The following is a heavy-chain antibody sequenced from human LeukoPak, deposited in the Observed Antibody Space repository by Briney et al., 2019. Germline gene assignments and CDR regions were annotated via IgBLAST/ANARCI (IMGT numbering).Heavy chain of an antibody. J-gene: IGHJ3*02. CDR2: INPNSGGT. D-gene: IGHD6-19*01. V-gene: IGHV1-2*02. Sequence: ASVKVSCKASGYTFTGYYMHWVRQAPGQGLEWMGWINPNSGGTNYAQKFQGRVTMTRDTSISTAYMELSRLRSDDTAVYYCARVVSSGWHDAFDIWGQGTMVAVSS. CDR1: GYTFTGYY. CDR3: ARVVSSGWHDAFDI.